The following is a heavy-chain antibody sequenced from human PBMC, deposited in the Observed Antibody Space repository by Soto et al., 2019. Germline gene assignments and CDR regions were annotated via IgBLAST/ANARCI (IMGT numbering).Heavy chain of an antibody. CDR1: GGSFSAYY. J-gene: IGHJ5*02. Sequence: PSETLSLTCAVYGGSFSAYYWSWIRQPPGKGLEWIGEINHSGSTNYNPSLKSRVTISVDTSKNQFSLKLSSVTAADTAVYYCARGLTPHRQRYNWFDPWGQGTLVTVSS. CDR2: INHSGST. D-gene: IGHD2-8*01. V-gene: IGHV4-34*01. CDR3: ARGLTPHRQRYNWFDP.